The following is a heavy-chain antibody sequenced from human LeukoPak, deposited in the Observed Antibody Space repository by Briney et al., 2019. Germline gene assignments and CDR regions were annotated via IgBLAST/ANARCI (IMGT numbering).Heavy chain of an antibody. D-gene: IGHD3-16*01. CDR3: ARGTYGPDI. J-gene: IGHJ3*02. CDR1: GFTFKNNA. V-gene: IGHV3-74*01. Sequence: GGSLRLSCAASGFTFKNNAMTWVRQAPGKGLVGVSRINNAGRDTTYADSVRGRFTISRDNAKNMLYLQMNSLRAEDTAVYYCARGTYGPDIWGQGTVVTVSS. CDR2: INNAGRDT.